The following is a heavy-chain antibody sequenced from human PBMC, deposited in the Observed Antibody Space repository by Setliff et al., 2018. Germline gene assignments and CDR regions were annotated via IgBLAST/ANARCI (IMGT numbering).Heavy chain of an antibody. CDR2: IYPGDSDT. D-gene: IGHD1-26*01. Sequence: PGESLKISCKGSGYSFSNTWIGWVRQMPGKGLEWMGLIYPGDSDTRYSPSFQGQVTISADKSISTAYLQWSSLKASDTAMYYCAREHVSGHSEYWGQGTLVTVSS. J-gene: IGHJ4*02. CDR1: GYSFSNTW. CDR3: AREHVSGHSEY. V-gene: IGHV5-51*01.